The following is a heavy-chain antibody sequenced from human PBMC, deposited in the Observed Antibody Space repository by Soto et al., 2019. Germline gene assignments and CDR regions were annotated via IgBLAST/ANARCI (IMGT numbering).Heavy chain of an antibody. CDR2: ISYDGSNG. J-gene: IGHJ4*02. CDR1: GFTFSSYP. CDR3: ARDRSSGWTVDY. V-gene: IGHV3-30-3*01. D-gene: IGHD6-19*01. Sequence: PGGSLRLSCAASGFTFSSYPIHWVRQAPGKGLEWVSLISYDGSNGYYADSVKGRFTVSRDNSKNTLYLQMNSLRTEDTAVYYCARDRSSGWTVDYWGQGT.